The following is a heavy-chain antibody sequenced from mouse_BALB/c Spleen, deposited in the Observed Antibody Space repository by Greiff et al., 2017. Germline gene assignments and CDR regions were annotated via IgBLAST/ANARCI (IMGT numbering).Heavy chain of an antibody. J-gene: IGHJ2*01. CDR2: ILPGSGST. CDR1: GYTFSSYW. CDR3: ARREYYRYLFDY. Sequence: QVQLQQSGAELMKPGASVKISCKATGYTFSSYWIEWVKQRPGHGLEWIGEILPGSGSTNYNEKFKGKATFTADTSSNTAYMQLSSLTSEDSAVYYCARREYYRYLFDYWGQGTTLTVSS. D-gene: IGHD2-14*01. V-gene: IGHV1-9*01.